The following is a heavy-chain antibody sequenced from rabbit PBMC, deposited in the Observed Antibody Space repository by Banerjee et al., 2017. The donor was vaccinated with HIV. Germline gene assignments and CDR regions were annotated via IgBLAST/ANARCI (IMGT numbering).Heavy chain of an antibody. CDR3: ARDLAGVIGWNFGL. J-gene: IGHJ4*01. D-gene: IGHD4-1*01. CDR2: IYTGSSGTT. CDR1: GFSFSSGYD. V-gene: IGHV1S45*01. Sequence: QEQLVESGGGLVQPGGSLTLTCTASGFSFSSGYDMCWVRQAPGKGLEWIGCIYTGSSGTTYYASWAKGRFTISKTSSTTVTLQMTSLTAADTATYFCARDLAGVIGWNFGLWGPGTLVTVS.